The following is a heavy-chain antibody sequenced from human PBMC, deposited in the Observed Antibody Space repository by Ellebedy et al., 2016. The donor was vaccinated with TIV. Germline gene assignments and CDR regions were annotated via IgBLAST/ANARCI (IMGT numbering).Heavy chain of an antibody. CDR1: GYRFTNYW. CDR2: IYPGDSDT. CDR3: ARRVNGAIDY. D-gene: IGHD2-8*01. V-gene: IGHV5-51*01. Sequence: PGGSLRLSCKGSGYRFTNYWIGWVRQMPGKGLEWMGNIYPGDSDTRYSPSFQGRVTISADKSISTAYLQWSSLKASDTAMYYCARRVNGAIDYWGQGTQVTVSS. J-gene: IGHJ4*02.